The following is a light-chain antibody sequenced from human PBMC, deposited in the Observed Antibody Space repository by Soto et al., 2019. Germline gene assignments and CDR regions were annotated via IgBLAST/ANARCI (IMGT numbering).Light chain of an antibody. CDR3: QQCRRWPTT. CDR2: DAS. J-gene: IGKJ5*01. Sequence: EIVLTQSPPTLSLSPGERATLSCRASQSVSTFLAWYQQKPGQAPRLLIYDASNGATGIPARFSGSGSGTDFTLTISSLEPEDFAVYFCQQCRRWPTTFGQGTRLEIK. V-gene: IGKV3-11*01. CDR1: QSVSTF.